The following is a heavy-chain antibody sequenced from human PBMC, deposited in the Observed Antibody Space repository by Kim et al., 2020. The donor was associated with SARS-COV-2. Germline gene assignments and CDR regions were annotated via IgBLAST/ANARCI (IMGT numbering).Heavy chain of an antibody. D-gene: IGHD3-3*01. J-gene: IGHJ5*02. CDR3: ATYPGFGSDEWFDP. Sequence: GESLKISCQVSGDNFSKYWIAWVRQMPGKGLELMGLIYPGDSDSRYRPSFEGQVTLSVDTSVSTSFLRWARLKSSDTSIYYRATYPGFGSDEWFDPCGRGTLIVVSS. V-gene: IGHV5-51*01. CDR2: IYPGDSDS. CDR1: GDNFSKYW.